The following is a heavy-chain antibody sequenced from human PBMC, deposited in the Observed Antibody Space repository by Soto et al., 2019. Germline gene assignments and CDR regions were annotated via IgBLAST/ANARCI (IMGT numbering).Heavy chain of an antibody. V-gene: IGHV3-30*18. CDR1: VGPYSGYV. Sequence: ILSCAVCVGPYSGYVMQCVRPAPSKGLEWVAVILYDGNSRYYADSVKDRFTISRDNSKNTLYLQMDSLRAEDTAVYYCAKDHDAVVTPKYYFDYWGQGPLVNGS. D-gene: IGHD2-21*02. J-gene: IGHJ4*02. CDR2: ILYDGNSR. CDR3: AKDHDAVVTPKYYFDY.